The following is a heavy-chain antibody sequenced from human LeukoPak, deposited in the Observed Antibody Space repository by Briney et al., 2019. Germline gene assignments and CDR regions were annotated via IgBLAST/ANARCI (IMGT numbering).Heavy chain of an antibody. V-gene: IGHV3-9*01. Sequence: GRSLRLSCAASGFTFDDYAMHWVRQAPGKGLEWVSGISWNSGSIGYADSVKGRFTISRDNAKNSLYLQMNSLRAEDTALYYCARGPYSGSYYRFDYWGQGTLVTVSS. J-gene: IGHJ4*02. CDR3: ARGPYSGSYYRFDY. CDR1: GFTFDDYA. CDR2: ISWNSGSI. D-gene: IGHD1-26*01.